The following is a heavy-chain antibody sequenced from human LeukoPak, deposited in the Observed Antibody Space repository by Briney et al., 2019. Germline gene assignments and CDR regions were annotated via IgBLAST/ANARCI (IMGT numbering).Heavy chain of an antibody. Sequence: GESLKISCKGSGYSFTSYWIGCVRQMPGKGLEWMGIIYPGDSDTRYSPSFQGQVTSSADKSITTAYLQWSSLKASDTAIYYCARHTRDFVDYWGQGTLVTVSS. D-gene: IGHD3-3*01. CDR2: IYPGDSDT. J-gene: IGHJ4*02. CDR1: GYSFTSYW. V-gene: IGHV5-51*01. CDR3: ARHTRDFVDY.